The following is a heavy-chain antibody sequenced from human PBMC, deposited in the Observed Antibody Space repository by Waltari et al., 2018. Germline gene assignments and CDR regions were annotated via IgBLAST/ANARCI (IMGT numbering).Heavy chain of an antibody. CDR1: GGTFNNYA. J-gene: IGHJ4*02. CDR2: NTSPGTR. V-gene: IGHV1-69*10. CDR3: SPLWLARGPYSASYQY. D-gene: IGHD3-10*01. Sequence: QVHLVQSGAEVKKPGSSVKVACKASGGTFNNYAVTWVRQARGQGLGWGGRANTSPGTRDLRKKFQEQGPHSTDQTHGQGLLGLEKLGSGDTAIFFCSPLWLARGPYSASYQYWGQGTLVTVSS.